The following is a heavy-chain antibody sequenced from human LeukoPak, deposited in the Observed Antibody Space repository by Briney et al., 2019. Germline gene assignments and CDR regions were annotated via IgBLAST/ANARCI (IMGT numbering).Heavy chain of an antibody. V-gene: IGHV1-69*04. CDR2: IIPILGIA. D-gene: IGHD6-6*01. CDR3: ATPSSSIAARRALDY. CDR1: GGTFSSYA. Sequence: GASVKVSCKASGGTFSSYATSWVRQAPGQGLEWMGRIIPILGIANYAQKFQGRVTITADKSTSTAYMELSSLRSEDTAVYYCATPSSSIAARRALDYWGQGTLVTVSS. J-gene: IGHJ4*02.